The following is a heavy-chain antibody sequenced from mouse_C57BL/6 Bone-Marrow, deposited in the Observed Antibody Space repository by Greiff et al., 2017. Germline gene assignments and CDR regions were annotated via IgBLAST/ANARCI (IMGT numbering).Heavy chain of an antibody. J-gene: IGHJ3*02. CDR1: GFNITDDY. V-gene: IGHV14-4*01. CDR2: IDPENGDT. CDR3: TTDGY. Sequence: VQLQQSGAELVRPGASVKMSCTASGFNITDDYMNWVKQRPEQGLEWIGGIDPENGDTEYASKFQGKATITADTASNTAYMQLSSLTSEDTAVYYGTTDGYWGQGTLVTVSA.